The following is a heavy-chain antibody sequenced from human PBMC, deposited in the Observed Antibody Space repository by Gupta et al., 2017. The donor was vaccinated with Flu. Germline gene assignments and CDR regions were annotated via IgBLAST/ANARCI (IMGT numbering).Heavy chain of an antibody. J-gene: IGHJ6*02. CDR2: IGFDESNQ. V-gene: IGHV3-33*01. D-gene: IGHD3-16*01. Sequence: QVQLVASGVGVVQPGRSLRLSCVASGFMFSDYGIHWVRQAPGKGLGWVAVIGFDESNQYADSVKGRFTISRDNSKNTVYLQVNSLRTDDTAVYYRARDRAGDGMDGWGQGTTVTVSS. CDR1: GFMFSDYG. CDR3: ARDRAGDGMDG.